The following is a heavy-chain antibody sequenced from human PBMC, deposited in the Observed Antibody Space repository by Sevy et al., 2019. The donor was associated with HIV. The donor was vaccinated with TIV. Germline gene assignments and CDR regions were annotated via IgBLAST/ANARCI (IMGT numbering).Heavy chain of an antibody. D-gene: IGHD6-13*01. V-gene: IGHV3-9*01. CDR3: AKDRAAAVLYYFDY. CDR1: GFTFDDYA. CDR2: ISWNSGSI. Sequence: GGSLRLSCAASGFTFDDYAMHWVRQAPGKGLEWVSGISWNSGSIGHVDSVKGRFTISRDNAKNSLYLQMNSLRAEDTALYYCAKDRAAAVLYYFDYWGQGTLVTVSS. J-gene: IGHJ4*02.